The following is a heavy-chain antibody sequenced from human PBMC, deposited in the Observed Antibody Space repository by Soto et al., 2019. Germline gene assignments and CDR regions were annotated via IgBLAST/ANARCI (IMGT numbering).Heavy chain of an antibody. Sequence: KVSCKASGGTFSSYTISWVRQAPGQGLEWMGRIIPILGIANYAQKFQGRVTITADKSTSTAYMELSSLRSEDTAVYYCARLVVVAATHDAFDIWGQGTMVTVSS. V-gene: IGHV1-69*02. CDR2: IIPILGIA. CDR3: ARLVVVAATHDAFDI. D-gene: IGHD2-15*01. J-gene: IGHJ3*02. CDR1: GGTFSSYT.